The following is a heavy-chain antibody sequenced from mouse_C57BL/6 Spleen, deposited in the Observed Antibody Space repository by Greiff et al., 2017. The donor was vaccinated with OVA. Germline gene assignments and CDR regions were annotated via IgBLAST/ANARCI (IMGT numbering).Heavy chain of an antibody. CDR1: GFTFSSYG. Sequence: EVKLEESGGDLVKPGGSLKLSCAASGFTFSSYGMSWVRQTPDKRLEWVATISSGGSYTYYPDSVKGRFTISRDNAKNTLYLQMSSLKSEDTAMYYCARHEGYDYDGDYFDYWGQGTTLTVSS. V-gene: IGHV5-6*02. D-gene: IGHD2-4*01. CDR3: ARHEGYDYDGDYFDY. CDR2: ISSGGSYT. J-gene: IGHJ2*01.